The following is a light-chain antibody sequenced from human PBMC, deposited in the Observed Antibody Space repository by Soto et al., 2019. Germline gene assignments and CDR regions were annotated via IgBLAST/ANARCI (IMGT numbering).Light chain of an antibody. Sequence: QSVLTQPASLSGSPGQSIIISCTGTRSDVGGYKHVSWYQQHPGEVPRLIIFDVSSRPSGVSHRFSGSKSGDTASLTISGLQAEDEADYYCSSYTSVNLYVFGTGTKVTVL. J-gene: IGLJ1*01. CDR3: SSYTSVNLYV. CDR2: DVS. V-gene: IGLV2-14*03. CDR1: RSDVGGYKH.